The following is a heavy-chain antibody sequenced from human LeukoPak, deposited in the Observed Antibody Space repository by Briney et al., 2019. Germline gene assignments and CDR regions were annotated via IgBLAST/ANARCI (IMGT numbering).Heavy chain of an antibody. CDR3: AREYCSGGSCYSYYYYGMDV. J-gene: IGHJ6*04. CDR2: ISSSSSYI. Sequence: GGSLRLSCAVSGFTFSSYSMNWVRQAPGKGLEWVSSISSSSSYIYYADSVKGRFTISRDNAKNSLYLQMNSLRAEDTAVYYCAREYCSGGSCYSYYYYGMDVWGEGTTVTVSS. D-gene: IGHD2-15*01. CDR1: GFTFSSYS. V-gene: IGHV3-21*01.